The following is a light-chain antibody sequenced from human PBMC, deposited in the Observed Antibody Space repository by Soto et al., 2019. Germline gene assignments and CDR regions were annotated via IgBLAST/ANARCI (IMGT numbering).Light chain of an antibody. V-gene: IGKV1-5*01. CDR3: QQYNAYPGT. Sequence: DIQMTQSPYTLSASVGDRVTITCRASQSVSRQLAWYQQKPGKAPKLLVYGASSLESGVPSRFSGSGSGTKFTLTISSLQPDDFATYYCQQYNAYPGTFGQGTKVEL. CDR2: GAS. CDR1: QSVSRQ. J-gene: IGKJ1*01.